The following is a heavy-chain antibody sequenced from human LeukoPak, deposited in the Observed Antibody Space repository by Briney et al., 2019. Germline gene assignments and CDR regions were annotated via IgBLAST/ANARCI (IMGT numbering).Heavy chain of an antibody. Sequence: SKTLSLTCTVSGGSISSGGYYWNWIRQHPGKGLEWIGYIYYSGSTYYNPSLKSRVTISVDTSKNQFSLKLSSVTAADTAVYYCARTAAPYYDFWSGYSGWFDPWGQGTLVTVSS. CDR2: IYYSGST. J-gene: IGHJ5*02. V-gene: IGHV4-31*03. D-gene: IGHD3-3*01. CDR1: GGSISSGGYY. CDR3: ARTAAPYYDFWSGYSGWFDP.